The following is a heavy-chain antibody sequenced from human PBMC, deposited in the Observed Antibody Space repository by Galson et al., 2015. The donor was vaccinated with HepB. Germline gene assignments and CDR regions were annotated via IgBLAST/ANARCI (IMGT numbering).Heavy chain of an antibody. D-gene: IGHD5-24*01. CDR3: ARRDGYQHAFDI. CDR2: ISGSGGRK. Sequence: SLRLSCAASGFTFSSYAMSWVRQAPGKGLGWVSAISGSGGRKYYADSVKGRFTISRDNAKNTLYLQMNSLRAEDTAVYYCARRDGYQHAFDIWGQGTMVTVSS. V-gene: IGHV3-23*01. J-gene: IGHJ3*02. CDR1: GFTFSSYA.